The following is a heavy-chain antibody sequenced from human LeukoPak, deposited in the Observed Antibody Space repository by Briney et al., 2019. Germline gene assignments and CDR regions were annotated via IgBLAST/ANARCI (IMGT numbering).Heavy chain of an antibody. V-gene: IGHV4-39*01. CDR1: GGSVSSSSYY. CDR3: ASLRKTTTGTNWFDP. J-gene: IGHJ5*02. D-gene: IGHD1-1*01. CDR2: IYYSGTT. Sequence: SETLSLTCTVSGGSVSSSSYYWGWIRQPPGKGLEWIGSIYYSGTTYYNPSLKSRVTISVDTSKNQYSLKLTSVTATDTAVYYCASLRKTTTGTNWFDPWGQGTLVTASS.